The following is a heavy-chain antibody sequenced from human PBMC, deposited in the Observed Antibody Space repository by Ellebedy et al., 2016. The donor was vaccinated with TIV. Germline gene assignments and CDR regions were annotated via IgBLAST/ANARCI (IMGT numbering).Heavy chain of an antibody. CDR2: INPSGGST. V-gene: IGHV1-46*01. J-gene: IGHJ4*02. Sequence: AASVKVSCKASGYTFTRYYMHWVRQAPGQGLEWMGIINPSGGSTSYAQKFQGRVTMTRDTSTSTVYMELSSLRSEDSAVYYWARGRVGIEARPSSGPSVDYWGQGTLVTVSS. D-gene: IGHD6-6*01. CDR1: GYTFTRYY. CDR3: ARGRVGIEARPSSGPSVDY.